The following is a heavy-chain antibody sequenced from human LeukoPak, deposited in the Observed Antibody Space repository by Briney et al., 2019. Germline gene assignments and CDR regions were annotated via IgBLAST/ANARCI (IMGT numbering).Heavy chain of an antibody. Sequence: GGSLRLSCAASGFTFRNYRMNWVRQAPGKGLEWVSSISSSGSDTYYADSVEGRFTISRDNASNSLFLQMNSLRAEDTAVYYCARDQFHDFWSGHFRPSMDVWGKGTTVNVSS. J-gene: IGHJ6*03. CDR2: ISSSGSDT. D-gene: IGHD3-3*01. CDR1: GFTFRNYR. V-gene: IGHV3-21*01. CDR3: ARDQFHDFWSGHFRPSMDV.